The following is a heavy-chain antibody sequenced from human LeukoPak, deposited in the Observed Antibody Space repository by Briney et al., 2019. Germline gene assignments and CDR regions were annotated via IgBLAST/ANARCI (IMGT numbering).Heavy chain of an antibody. J-gene: IGHJ4*02. Sequence: GGALRLSCSASGFTFSSYAVHWVRRAPGKGLEWGAVISYDGSNNYYADSVKDRLTISRDNSTNTTYLKMNSLRVEDTAVYYCARDPSSSSSWPYYFDYWGQGTLVTVSS. CDR1: GFTFSSYA. CDR2: ISYDGSNN. CDR3: ARDPSSSSSWPYYFDY. V-gene: IGHV3-30*04. D-gene: IGHD6-13*01.